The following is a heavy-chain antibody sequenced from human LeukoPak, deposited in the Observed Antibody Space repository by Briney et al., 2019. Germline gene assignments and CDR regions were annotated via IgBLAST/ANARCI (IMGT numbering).Heavy chain of an antibody. V-gene: IGHV4-59*01. Sequence: SETLSLPCTVSGDSISSCYWSWIRQPPGKGLEWIGCSYYSGSTNYNPSLKSRVTISVDASKNQFSLKLSSVTAADTAVYYCARDVVGGGNFDYWGQGTLVTVSS. CDR3: ARDVVGGGNFDY. J-gene: IGHJ4*02. D-gene: IGHD1-26*01. CDR1: GDSISSCY. CDR2: SYYSGST.